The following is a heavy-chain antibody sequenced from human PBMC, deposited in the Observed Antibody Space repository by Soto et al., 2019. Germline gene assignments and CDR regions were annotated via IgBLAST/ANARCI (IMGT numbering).Heavy chain of an antibody. V-gene: IGHV4-30-2*01. D-gene: IGHD2-15*01. CDR3: ASDSGLDNWFDS. Sequence: QLQLQESGSGLVKPSQTLSLTCAVSGGSISSGGYSWSWIRQPPGKGLEWIGYIYHSGTTYYNPSLKSRVTISLDRSKSQFSLNLSSVTAADTAVYYCASDSGLDNWFDSWGQGTLVTVSS. CDR2: IYHSGTT. CDR1: GGSISSGGYS. J-gene: IGHJ5*01.